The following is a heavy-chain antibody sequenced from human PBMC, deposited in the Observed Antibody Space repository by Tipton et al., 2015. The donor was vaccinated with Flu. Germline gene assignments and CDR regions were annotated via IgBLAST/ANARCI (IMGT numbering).Heavy chain of an antibody. Sequence: TLSLTCTVSGGSIGSYYWSWIRQPAGKGLEWIGRIYKNGDTNYNPSLNSRVTMSVDTSKNQFSLKLSSVTAADTAVYYCAREASHRAQVDYWGQGTLVTVSS. CDR2: IYKNGDT. D-gene: IGHD1-14*01. CDR1: GGSIGSYY. J-gene: IGHJ4*02. V-gene: IGHV4-4*07. CDR3: AREASHRAQVDY.